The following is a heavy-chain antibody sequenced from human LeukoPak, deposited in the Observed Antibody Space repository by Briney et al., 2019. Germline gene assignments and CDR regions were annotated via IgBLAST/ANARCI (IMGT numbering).Heavy chain of an antibody. CDR1: GFTFSSHG. D-gene: IGHD3-16*01. CDR2: IWYDGSDK. J-gene: IGHJ4*02. Sequence: GGSLRLSCAASGFTFSSHGMHWVRQAPGKGLEWVAVIWYDGSDKYYADSVKGRFTISRDNSKNTLYLQMTSLRADDTAVYYCARDRVLHYFDYWGQGTLVTVSS. CDR3: ARDRVLHYFDY. V-gene: IGHV3-33*01.